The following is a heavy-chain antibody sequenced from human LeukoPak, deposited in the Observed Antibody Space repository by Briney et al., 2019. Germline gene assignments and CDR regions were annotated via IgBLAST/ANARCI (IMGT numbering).Heavy chain of an antibody. CDR1: GGSFSGYY. V-gene: IGHV4-34*01. Sequence: SETLSLTCAVYGGSFSGYYWSWIRQPPGKGLEWIGGINHSGSTNYNPSLKSRVTISVDTSKNQFSLKLSSVTAADTAVYYCARSSYYVDYWGQGTLVTVSS. CDR3: ARSSYYVDY. J-gene: IGHJ4*02. CDR2: INHSGST. D-gene: IGHD1-26*01.